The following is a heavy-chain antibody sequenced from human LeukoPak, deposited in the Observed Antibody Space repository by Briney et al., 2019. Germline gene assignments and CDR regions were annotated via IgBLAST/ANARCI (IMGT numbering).Heavy chain of an antibody. Sequence: GGSLRLSCGASGFIFSKAWMSWVRQAPGKGLEWVGRIKSKTDGGTVDYAAPVKGRFSVSRDDSTNTLFLEMSSLKTGDTAVYYCTTEWYCSSSRCWSFDYWGQGTLVTVSS. J-gene: IGHJ4*02. D-gene: IGHD2-2*01. CDR3: TTEWYCSSSRCWSFDY. CDR1: GFIFSKAW. CDR2: IKSKTDGGTV. V-gene: IGHV3-15*01.